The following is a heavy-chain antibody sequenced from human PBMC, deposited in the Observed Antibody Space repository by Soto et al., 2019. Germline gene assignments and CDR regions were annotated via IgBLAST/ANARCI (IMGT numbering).Heavy chain of an antibody. V-gene: IGHV1-69*02. CDR1: GGTFSSYT. CDR2: IIPILGIA. D-gene: IGHD3-9*01. CDR3: ARTVLGPDILADQFVDYYYYMDV. J-gene: IGHJ6*03. Sequence: GASVKVSCKASGGTFSSYTISWVRQAPGQGLEWMGRIIPILGIANYAQKFQGRVTITADKSTSTAYMELSSLRSEDTAIYYCARTVLGPDILADQFVDYYYYMDVWGQGTTVTVSS.